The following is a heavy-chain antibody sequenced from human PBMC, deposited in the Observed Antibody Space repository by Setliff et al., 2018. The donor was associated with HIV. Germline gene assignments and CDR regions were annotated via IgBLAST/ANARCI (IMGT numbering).Heavy chain of an antibody. V-gene: IGHV4-39*01. J-gene: IGHJ4*02. Sequence: SETLSLTCTVSGDSISRSSYYWGWIRQPPGKGLEWIGNIYYIGITYYNPSLKSRLTISVDTSKNQFSLNLTSVTAADTAVYYCARASVVHAIAVGYWGQGTLVTVSS. CDR2: IYYIGIT. D-gene: IGHD2-15*01. CDR3: ARASVVHAIAVGY. CDR1: GDSISRSSYY.